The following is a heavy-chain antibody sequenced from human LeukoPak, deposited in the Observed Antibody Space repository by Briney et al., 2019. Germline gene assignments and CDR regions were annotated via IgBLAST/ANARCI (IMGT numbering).Heavy chain of an antibody. J-gene: IGHJ4*02. CDR1: GFTFSNYA. CDR3: AKWGDYDILTGYYDSDY. CDR2: IVGSGGST. V-gene: IGHV3-23*01. Sequence: GGSLRLSCAASGFTFSNYAMSWVRQAPGKGLEWVSAIVGSGGSTYYADSAKGRFTISRDNPKNTLYLQMNSLRAEDTAVYYCAKWGDYDILTGYYDSDYWGQGTLVTVSS. D-gene: IGHD3-9*01.